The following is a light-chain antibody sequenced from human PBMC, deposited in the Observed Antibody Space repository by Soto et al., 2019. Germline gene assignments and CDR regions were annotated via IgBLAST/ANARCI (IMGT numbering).Light chain of an antibody. Sequence: DIQMTQSPSFVSASVGDRVTITCRASQAVSTWLAWYQQKPRDAPKLLIYAASTLQSGVPSRFRGSGSVTDFTLTTGSLQPEDFATYYCQQANSFPRTVGGGTKVEIK. CDR1: QAVSTW. CDR2: AAS. CDR3: QQANSFPRT. V-gene: IGKV1-12*01. J-gene: IGKJ4*01.